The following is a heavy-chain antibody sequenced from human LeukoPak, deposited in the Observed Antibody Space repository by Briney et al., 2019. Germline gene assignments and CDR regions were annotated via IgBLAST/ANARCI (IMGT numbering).Heavy chain of an antibody. D-gene: IGHD5-24*01. CDR3: ARAAGQFLACDY. Sequence: ASVKVSCKASGGTFSSYAISWVRQAPGQGLEWMGGIIPIFGTANYAQKFQGRVTITTDESTSTAYMELSSLRSEDTAVYYCARAAGQFLACDYWGQGTLVTVSS. V-gene: IGHV1-69*05. CDR1: GGTFSSYA. J-gene: IGHJ4*02. CDR2: IIPIFGTA.